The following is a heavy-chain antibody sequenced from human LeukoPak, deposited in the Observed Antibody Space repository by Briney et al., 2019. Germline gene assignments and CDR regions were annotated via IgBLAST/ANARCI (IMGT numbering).Heavy chain of an antibody. D-gene: IGHD2-15*01. J-gene: IGHJ6*02. CDR1: GYTFTSYA. CDR2: INAGNGNT. V-gene: IGHV1-3*01. Sequence: EASVKVSCKASGYTFTSYAMHWVRQAPGQRLEWMGWINAGNGNTKYSQKFQGRVTITRDTSASTAYMELSSLRSEDTAVYYCARVGLGCSGGSCYSALYYYYGMDVWGQGTTVTVSS. CDR3: ARVGLGCSGGSCYSALYYYYGMDV.